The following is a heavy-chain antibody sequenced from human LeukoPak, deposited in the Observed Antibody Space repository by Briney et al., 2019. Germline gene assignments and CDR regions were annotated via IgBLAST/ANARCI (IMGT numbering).Heavy chain of an antibody. CDR2: INPNSGGT. D-gene: IGHD6-13*01. CDR3: ARQQGIAAADLEMGRYYYYYMDV. CDR1: GYTFTGYY. J-gene: IGHJ6*03. Sequence: ASVKVSCKASGYTFTGYYMHWVRHAPGQGLEWMGWINPNSGGTNYAQKFQGRVTMTRDTSISTAYIELSRLRSDDTAVYYCARQQGIAAADLEMGRYYYYYMDVWGKGTTVTVSS. V-gene: IGHV1-2*02.